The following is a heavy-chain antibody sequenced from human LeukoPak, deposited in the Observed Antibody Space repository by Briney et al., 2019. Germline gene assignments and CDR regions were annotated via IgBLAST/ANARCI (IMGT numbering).Heavy chain of an antibody. CDR2: IIPILGIA. J-gene: IGHJ4*02. V-gene: IGHV1-69*04. Sequence: GASVKVSCKASGGTFSSYAISWVRQAPGQGLEWMGRIIPILGIANYAQKFQGRVTITADKSTSTAYMELSSLRSEDTAVYYCARAGYSGSSFDYWGQGTLVTVSS. D-gene: IGHD1-26*01. CDR3: ARAGYSGSSFDY. CDR1: GGTFSSYA.